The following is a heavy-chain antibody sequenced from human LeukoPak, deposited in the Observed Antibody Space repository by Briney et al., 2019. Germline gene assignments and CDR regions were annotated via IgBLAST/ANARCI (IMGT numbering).Heavy chain of an antibody. J-gene: IGHJ4*02. V-gene: IGHV4-31*03. CDR3: ARSGTVTTWNY. CDR2: IYYSGTT. CDR1: GGSISTGGYY. Sequence: SETLSLTCTVSGGSISTGGYYWSWIRQHPGKGLEWIGYIYYSGTTYYNPSLKSRVAISLDTSKNQFSLNLSSVTAADTAVYYCARSGTVTTWNYWGQGTLVTVSS. D-gene: IGHD4-17*01.